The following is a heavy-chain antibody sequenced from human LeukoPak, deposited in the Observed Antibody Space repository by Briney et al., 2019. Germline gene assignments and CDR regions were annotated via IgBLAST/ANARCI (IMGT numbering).Heavy chain of an antibody. CDR3: ARYRITIFGPPGWFDP. J-gene: IGHJ5*02. D-gene: IGHD3-3*01. V-gene: IGHV3-74*01. CDR2: INSDGSST. Sequence: GGSLRLSCAASGFTFSSYWRHWVRQAPGKGLVWVSRINSDGSSTSYADSVKGRFTISRDNAKNTLYLQMNSLRAEDTAVYYCARYRITIFGPPGWFDPWGQGTLVTVPS. CDR1: GFTFSSYW.